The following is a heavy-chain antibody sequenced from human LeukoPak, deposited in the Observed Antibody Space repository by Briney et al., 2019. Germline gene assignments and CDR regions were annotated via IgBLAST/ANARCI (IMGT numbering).Heavy chain of an antibody. J-gene: IGHJ4*02. CDR2: IRDDGSNK. CDR1: GFTFSSYG. D-gene: IGHD3-22*01. Sequence: GGSLRLSCAASGFTFSSYGMHWVRQAPGKGLEWVTVIRDDGSNKYYADSVKGRFTISRDNAKNTLYLQMNSLRAEGTAVYYCARGYYSSGYYFIDYWGQGPLVTVSS. CDR3: ARGYYSSGYYFIDY. V-gene: IGHV3-30*02.